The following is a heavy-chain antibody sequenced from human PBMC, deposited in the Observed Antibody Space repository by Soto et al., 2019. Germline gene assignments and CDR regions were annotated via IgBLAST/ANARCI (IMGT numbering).Heavy chain of an antibody. CDR3: ARVGQGQLVLLDYYYGMDV. J-gene: IGHJ6*02. CDR1: GGTFSSYA. CDR2: IIPIFGTA. D-gene: IGHD6-6*01. V-gene: IGHV1-69*13. Sequence: SVKVSCKASGGTFSSYAISWVRQAPGQGLEWMRGIIPIFGTANYAQKFQGRVTITADESTSTAYMELSSLRSEDTAVYYCARVGQGQLVLLDYYYGMDVWGQGTTVTVSS.